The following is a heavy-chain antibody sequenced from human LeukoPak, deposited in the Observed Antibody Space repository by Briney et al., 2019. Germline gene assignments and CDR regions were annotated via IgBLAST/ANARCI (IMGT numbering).Heavy chain of an antibody. D-gene: IGHD5-24*01. CDR1: GGSMSHYY. CDR2: VYYSGTT. CDR3: ARGIDGNNYAAFDI. V-gene: IGHV4-59*01. Sequence: SESLSLICTVSGGSMSHYYWSWIRQPPGKGLEWIGCVYYSGTTYNNPSVKSRLTMSLDTSKNQFSLKLSSVTAADTAIYYCARGIDGNNYAAFDIWGQGTILTVSS. J-gene: IGHJ3*02.